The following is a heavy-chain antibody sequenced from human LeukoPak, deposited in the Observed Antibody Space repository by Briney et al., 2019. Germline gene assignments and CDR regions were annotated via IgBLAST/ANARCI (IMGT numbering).Heavy chain of an antibody. Sequence: TSETLSLTCTVSGGSISSYYWSWIRQPPRKGLEWIGYIHYTGSTNYNPSLKSRVTISVDTSKNQFSLKLSSVTAADTAVYYCARAPRGVVVKSDAFDIWGQGTMVTVSS. D-gene: IGHD2-15*01. J-gene: IGHJ3*02. V-gene: IGHV4-59*01. CDR2: IHYTGST. CDR3: ARAPRGVVVKSDAFDI. CDR1: GGSISSYY.